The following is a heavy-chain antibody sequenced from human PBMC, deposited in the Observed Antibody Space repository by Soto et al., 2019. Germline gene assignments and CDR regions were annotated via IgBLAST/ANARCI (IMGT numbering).Heavy chain of an antibody. CDR3: ARVDYYDSSLPRGAFDI. CDR1: GYSLTSYW. D-gene: IGHD3-22*01. J-gene: IGHJ3*02. Sequence: PGESLKISCKGSGYSLTSYWISWVRQMPGKGLEWMGRIDPSDSYTNYSPSFQGHVTISADKSISTAYLQWSSLKASDTAMYYCARVDYYDSSLPRGAFDIWGQGTMVTVSS. V-gene: IGHV5-10-1*01. CDR2: IDPSDSYT.